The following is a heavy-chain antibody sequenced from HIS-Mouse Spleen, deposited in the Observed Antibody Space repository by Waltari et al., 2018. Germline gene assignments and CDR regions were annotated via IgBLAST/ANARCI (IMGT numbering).Heavy chain of an antibody. V-gene: IGHV3-21*01. CDR1: GFTFSGSS. J-gene: IGHJ4*02. CDR3: ARSPGIAAAGTDY. D-gene: IGHD6-13*01. CDR2: ISSSSSYI. Sequence: EVQLVESGGGLVKPGGSLRLSCAASGFTFSGSSMNGVPQAPGKGLEWVSSISSSSSYIYYADSVKGRFTISRDNAKNSLYLQMNSLRAEDTAVYYCARSPGIAAAGTDYWGQGTLVTVSS.